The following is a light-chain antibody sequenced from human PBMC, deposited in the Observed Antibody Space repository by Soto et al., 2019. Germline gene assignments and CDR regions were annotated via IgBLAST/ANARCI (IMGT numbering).Light chain of an antibody. V-gene: IGLV2-14*01. CDR1: SSDIGGYNY. CDR2: EVS. CDR3: SSYTSTISAI. Sequence: QSALTQPASVSGSPGQSITISCTGTSSDIGGYNYVSWYQQHPGKAPKLMIFEVSDRPPGVSSRFSGSKSGNTASLTISGLQPEDEADYYCSSYTSTISAIFGGGTKVTVL. J-gene: IGLJ2*01.